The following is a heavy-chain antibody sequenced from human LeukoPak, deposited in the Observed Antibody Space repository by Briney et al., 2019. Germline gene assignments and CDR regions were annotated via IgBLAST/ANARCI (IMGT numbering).Heavy chain of an antibody. CDR3: ARRFRYYDSSGWFDY. CDR2: IKQDGSEK. Sequence: PGGSLRLSCAASGFTFSSYWMSWVRQAPGKGLEWVANIKQDGSEKYYVDSVKGRFTISRDNAKNSLYLQMNSLRAEDTAVYYCARRFRYYDSSGWFDYWGQGTLVTVSS. D-gene: IGHD3-22*01. J-gene: IGHJ4*02. CDR1: GFTFSSYW. V-gene: IGHV3-7*01.